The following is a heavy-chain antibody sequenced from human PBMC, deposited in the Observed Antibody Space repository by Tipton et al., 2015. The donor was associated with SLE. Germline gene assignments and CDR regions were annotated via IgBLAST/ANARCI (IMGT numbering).Heavy chain of an antibody. D-gene: IGHD6-6*01. V-gene: IGHV1-69*05. CDR2: IIPIFGIA. Sequence: QSGAEVKKPGSSVKVSCKASGGTFSSYAISWVRQAPGQGLEWMGGIIPIFGIANYAQKFQGRVTITTDESTSTAYMELSSLRSEDTAVYYCARVSYSSSPFYYYYGMDVWGQGTTVTVSS. CDR1: GGTFSSYA. CDR3: ARVSYSSSPFYYYYGMDV. J-gene: IGHJ6*02.